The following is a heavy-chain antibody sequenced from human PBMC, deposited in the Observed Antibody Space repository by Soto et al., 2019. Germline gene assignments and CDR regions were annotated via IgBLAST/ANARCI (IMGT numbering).Heavy chain of an antibody. D-gene: IGHD5-18*01. Sequence: GGSLRLSCAASGFTFSSYAMHWVRQAPGKGLEWVAVISYDGSNKYYADSVKGRFTISRDNSKNTLYLQMNSLRAEDTAVYYCACWAAMVKTQTYYFDYWGQGTLVTVSS. CDR1: GFTFSSYA. CDR3: ACWAAMVKTQTYYFDY. J-gene: IGHJ4*02. CDR2: ISYDGSNK. V-gene: IGHV3-30-3*01.